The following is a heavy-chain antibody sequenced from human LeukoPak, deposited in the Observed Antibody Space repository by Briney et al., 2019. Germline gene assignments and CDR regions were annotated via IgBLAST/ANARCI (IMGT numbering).Heavy chain of an antibody. CDR3: ARAIPLSSGYPQPYDY. J-gene: IGHJ4*02. Sequence: PSETLSLTCTVSGGSISSSSYYWGWIRQPPGKGLEWIGSIYYSGSTYYNPSLKSRVTISVDTSKNQFSLKLSSVTAADTAVYYCARAIPLSSGYPQPYDYWGQGTLVTVSS. CDR1: GGSISSSSYY. V-gene: IGHV4-39*01. CDR2: IYYSGST. D-gene: IGHD3-22*01.